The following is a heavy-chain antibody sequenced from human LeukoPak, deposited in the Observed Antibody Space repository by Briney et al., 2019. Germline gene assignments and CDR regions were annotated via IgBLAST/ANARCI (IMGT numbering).Heavy chain of an antibody. CDR3: ARGRRYSTGWHYFDY. D-gene: IGHD6-19*01. J-gene: IGHJ4*02. Sequence: PGGSLRLSCAASEFTVSGNYMSWVRQSPGKGLEWVSVIYSGGSTYYADSVKGRFTISRDNSKNTLYLQMNSLRAEDTAVYYCARGRRYSTGWHYFDYWGQGTLVTVSS. V-gene: IGHV3-66*01. CDR1: EFTVSGNY. CDR2: IYSGGST.